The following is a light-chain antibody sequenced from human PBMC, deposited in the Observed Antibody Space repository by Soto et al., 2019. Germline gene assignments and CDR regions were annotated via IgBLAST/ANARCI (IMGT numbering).Light chain of an antibody. CDR1: QSVNSN. CDR2: GAS. J-gene: IGKJ1*01. CDR3: QQYNNWLWT. V-gene: IGKV3-15*01. Sequence: EIVMTQSPATLSVSPGERATLSCRASQSVNSNLAWYQQKPGQAPRLLIYGASTRATGIPARFSGSGSGTEFNLTISSLQAEDFAVYYCQQYNNWLWTFGQGTKVEIK.